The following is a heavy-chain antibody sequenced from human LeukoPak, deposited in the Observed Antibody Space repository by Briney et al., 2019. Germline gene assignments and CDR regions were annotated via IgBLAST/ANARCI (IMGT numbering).Heavy chain of an antibody. CDR1: GGSISSYY. V-gene: IGHV4-59*01. D-gene: IGHD1-26*01. J-gene: IGHJ6*03. Sequence: PSETLSLTCTVSGGSISSYYWSWIRQPPGKGLEWIGYIYYSGSTNYNPSLKSRVTISVDTSKNQFSLKLSSVTAADTAVYYCARGLSKLRWELPQWDYYYYYMDVWGKGTTVTISS. CDR3: ARGLSKLRWELPQWDYYYYYMDV. CDR2: IYYSGST.